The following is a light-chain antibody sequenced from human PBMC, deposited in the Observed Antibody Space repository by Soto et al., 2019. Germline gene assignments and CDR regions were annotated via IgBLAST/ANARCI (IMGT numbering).Light chain of an antibody. CDR3: QQYNSYSTWT. Sequence: DIQMTQSPSTLSAAVCDTVTITFRASQSISSRLAWYQQQPGKAPKILIYDASSLESGVPSRFSGSGAGTEFTLTISSLQPDDFATDYCQQYNSYSTWTFGQGTKVDIK. J-gene: IGKJ1*01. CDR1: QSISSR. V-gene: IGKV1-5*01. CDR2: DAS.